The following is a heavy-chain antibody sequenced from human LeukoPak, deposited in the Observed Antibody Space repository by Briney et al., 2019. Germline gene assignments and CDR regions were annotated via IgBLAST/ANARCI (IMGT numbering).Heavy chain of an antibody. D-gene: IGHD7-27*01. CDR2: IKEDGSEK. CDR1: GFTFSSYW. V-gene: IGHV3-7*03. Sequence: GGSLRLSCAASGFTFSSYWMSWVRQAPGKGLEWVVNIKEDGSEKYYVDSVKGRFTISRDNAKSSLYLQMNNLRAEDTAVYYCARQSGLGTDYWGQGTLVTVSS. CDR3: ARQSGLGTDY. J-gene: IGHJ4*02.